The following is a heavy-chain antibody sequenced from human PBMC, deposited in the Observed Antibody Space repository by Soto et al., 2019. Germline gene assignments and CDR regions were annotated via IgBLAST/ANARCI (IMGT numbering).Heavy chain of an antibody. Sequence: QVQLVQSGAEVKKPGSSVKLSCKASGGTISSHAISWVRQAPGQGLEWMGGIIPILGTTNYAQKFQGRVTITADESRSTVYMELSSLRFEDTAVHYCARDRRPYDNGMDVWGQGTTVTVS. CDR3: ARDRRPYDNGMDV. CDR1: GGTISSHA. J-gene: IGHJ6*02. V-gene: IGHV1-69*01. CDR2: IIPILGTT.